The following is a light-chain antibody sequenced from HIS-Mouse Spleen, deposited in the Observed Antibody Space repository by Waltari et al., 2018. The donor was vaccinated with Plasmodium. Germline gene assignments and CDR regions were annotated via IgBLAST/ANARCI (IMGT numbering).Light chain of an antibody. CDR3: YSTDSSGNHRV. Sequence: SYELTQPPSASVSPGQTARITCSGDALPKKYAYWYQQKSGQAPVLVIYKESKRPSGSPERFAGSSSGTMATLTIRGAQVEDEADYYCYSTDSSGNHRVFGGGTKLTVL. V-gene: IGLV3-10*01. CDR1: ALPKKY. CDR2: KES. J-gene: IGLJ3*02.